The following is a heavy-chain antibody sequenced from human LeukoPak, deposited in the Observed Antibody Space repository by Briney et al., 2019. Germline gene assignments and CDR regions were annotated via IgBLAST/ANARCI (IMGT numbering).Heavy chain of an antibody. J-gene: IGHJ6*04. V-gene: IGHV3-48*01. D-gene: IGHD3-22*01. CDR2: IRSSSRTL. CDR1: GFTFSSYS. Sequence: GGSLRLSCAASGFTFSSYSMNWVRQAPGKGLEWVSYIRSSSRTLYYADSVKGRFTISRDNSKNTLYLQMNSLRPEDTAVYYCARDSYGSGYYMDVWGKGTTVTVSS. CDR3: ARDSYGSGYYMDV.